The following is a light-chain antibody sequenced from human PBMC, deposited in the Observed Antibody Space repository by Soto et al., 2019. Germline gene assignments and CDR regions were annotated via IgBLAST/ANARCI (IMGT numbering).Light chain of an antibody. V-gene: IGLV2-14*01. J-gene: IGLJ3*02. CDR3: SSYTSSSTLV. CDR1: SSDVGGYNY. CDR2: EVS. Sequence: QSVLTQPASVSGSPGQSITISCTGTSSDVGGYNYVSWYQQHPGKAPQLIIYEVSNRPSGVSNRFSGSKSGNTASLTISGLQAEDEADYYCSSYTSSSTLVFGGGTKLTVL.